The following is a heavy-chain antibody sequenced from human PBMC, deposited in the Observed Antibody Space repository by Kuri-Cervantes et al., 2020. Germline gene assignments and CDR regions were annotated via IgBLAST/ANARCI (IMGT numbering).Heavy chain of an antibody. Sequence: GESLKISCAASGFTFVDFWMSWVRQAPGKGLEWVASIKGGGSEEHYVDSVKGRFTISRDNSKNTLYLQMNSLRAEDTAVYYCAKTHLKKQLALGYWGQGTLVTVSS. CDR1: GFTFVDFW. D-gene: IGHD6-13*01. CDR2: IKGGGSEE. J-gene: IGHJ4*02. CDR3: AKTHLKKQLALGY. V-gene: IGHV3-7*03.